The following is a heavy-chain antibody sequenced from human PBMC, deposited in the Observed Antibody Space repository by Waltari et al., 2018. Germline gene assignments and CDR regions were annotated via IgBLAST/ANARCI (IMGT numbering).Heavy chain of an antibody. CDR2: ISSSGSTI. Sequence: EVQLVESGGGLVQPGGSLRLSCAASGFTFSSYEMNWVRKAPGKGLEWVSYISSSGSTIYYADSVKGRFTISRDNAKNSLYLQMNSLRAEDTAVYYCARSYYYDSSGYYFWGQGTLVTVSS. D-gene: IGHD3-22*01. J-gene: IGHJ4*02. CDR1: GFTFSSYE. CDR3: ARSYYYDSSGYYF. V-gene: IGHV3-48*03.